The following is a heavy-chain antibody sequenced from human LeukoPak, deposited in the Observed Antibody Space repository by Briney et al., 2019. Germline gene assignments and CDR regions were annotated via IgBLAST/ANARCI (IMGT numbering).Heavy chain of an antibody. J-gene: IGHJ6*02. Sequence: PSETLSLTCAVYGGSFSGYYWSWIRQPPGKGLEWIGEINHSGSTNYNPSLKSRVTISVDTSKNQFSLKLSSVTAADTAVYYCARDNWNYGSSMDVWGQGTTVTVSS. CDR2: INHSGST. CDR1: GGSFSGYY. D-gene: IGHD1-7*01. V-gene: IGHV4-34*01. CDR3: ARDNWNYGSSMDV.